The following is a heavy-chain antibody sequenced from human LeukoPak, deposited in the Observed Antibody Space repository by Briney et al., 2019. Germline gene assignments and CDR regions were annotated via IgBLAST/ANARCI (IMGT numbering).Heavy chain of an antibody. CDR3: ARVSPEIVVVTGTGAPDY. D-gene: IGHD2-21*02. J-gene: IGHJ4*02. CDR1: GFTFSSFG. Sequence: GGSLRLSCAASGFTFSSFGMHWVRQAPGKGLEWVAVIWYDGSKKYYADSVKGRFTISRDNSKNTVYLQMNSLRAEDTAVYYCARVSPEIVVVTGTGAPDYWGQGTLVTVSS. CDR2: IWYDGSKK. V-gene: IGHV3-33*01.